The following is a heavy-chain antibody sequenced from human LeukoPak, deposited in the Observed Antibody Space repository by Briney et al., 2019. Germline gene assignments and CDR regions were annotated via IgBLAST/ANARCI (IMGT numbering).Heavy chain of an antibody. Sequence: PAGSLRLSCAASGFTFSNAWMNWVRQAPGKGLEWVGRIKSKPAGETTSYAAPVEGRFTISRDDSRDTLYLQMNSLKTEDTAVYYCTTCGGDCFFNSWGQGTLVTASS. V-gene: IGHV3-15*01. CDR3: TTCGGDCFFNS. CDR1: GFTFSNAW. J-gene: IGHJ5*01. D-gene: IGHD2-21*02. CDR2: IKSKPAGETT.